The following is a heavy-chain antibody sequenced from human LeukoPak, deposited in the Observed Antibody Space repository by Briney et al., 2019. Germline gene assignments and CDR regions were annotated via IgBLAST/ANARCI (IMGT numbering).Heavy chain of an antibody. D-gene: IGHD3-10*01. J-gene: IGHJ4*02. V-gene: IGHV3-21*01. CDR3: ARDRAVRGVDFDY. Sequence: PGGSLRLSCAASGFTFSSYSMNWVRQAPGKGLEWVSSISSSSSYIYYADSVKGRFTISRDNAKNSLYLQMNSLRAGDTAVYYCARDRAVRGVDFDYWGQGTLVTVSS. CDR1: GFTFSSYS. CDR2: ISSSSSYI.